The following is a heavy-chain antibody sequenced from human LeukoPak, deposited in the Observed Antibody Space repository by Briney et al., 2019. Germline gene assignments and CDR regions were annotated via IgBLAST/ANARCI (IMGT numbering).Heavy chain of an antibody. CDR2: IKQDGSEK. CDR1: GFTFSSYW. V-gene: IGHV3-7*02. CDR3: ARVQWELRGVGSYFEY. D-gene: IGHD1-26*01. J-gene: IGHJ4*02. Sequence: GGSLRLSCVVSGFTFSSYWMSWVRQAPGKGLEWVANIKQDGSEKYYVDSVRGRFTMSRDNAKNSLYLQMNSLRAEDTAVYYCARVQWELRGVGSYFEYWGQGALVTVSS.